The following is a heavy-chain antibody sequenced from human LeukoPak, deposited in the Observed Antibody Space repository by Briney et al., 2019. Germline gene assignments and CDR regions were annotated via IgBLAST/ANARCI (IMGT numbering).Heavy chain of an antibody. Sequence: PGGSLRLSCSASGFTFTSYALHWVRQAPGKGLEYVSCISTDGSQTFYADSVRGRFTISRDNFKNTLFLQLSSLTTEDTAVYYCVKESDTATVRGCLDYWGQGTLVTVSS. CDR3: VKESDTATVRGCLDY. CDR2: ISTDGSQT. V-gene: IGHV3-64D*09. J-gene: IGHJ4*02. D-gene: IGHD5-18*01. CDR1: GFTFTSYA.